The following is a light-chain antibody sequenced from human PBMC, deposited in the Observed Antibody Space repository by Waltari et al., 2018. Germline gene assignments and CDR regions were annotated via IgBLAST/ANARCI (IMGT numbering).Light chain of an antibody. CDR1: QSISNW. CDR3: QQYNSYSLLT. V-gene: IGKV1-5*03. Sequence: DIQMTQSPSTLSASVGDSVTIHCRASQSISNWLAWYQQKPGKAPKLLIYKASTLESGVPSRFSGSGSGTEFTLTISSLQPDDFATYYCQQYNSYSLLTFGGGTKVEIK. J-gene: IGKJ4*01. CDR2: KAS.